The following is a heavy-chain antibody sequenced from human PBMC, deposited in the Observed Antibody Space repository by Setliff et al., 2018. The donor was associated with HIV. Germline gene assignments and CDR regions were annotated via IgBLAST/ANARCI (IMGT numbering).Heavy chain of an antibody. Sequence: PLETLSLTCTVSGGSFSSTTYYWGWVRQPPGKGLEWIGSVHSIGTTYYNPSLKSRVAISVDTSRSQFSLKLRSVTAADTAVYYCARHKTNYDFYAFDVWGQGTMVTVSS. D-gene: IGHD3-3*01. J-gene: IGHJ3*01. CDR2: VHSIGTT. CDR1: GGSFSSTTYY. CDR3: ARHKTNYDFYAFDV. V-gene: IGHV4-39*01.